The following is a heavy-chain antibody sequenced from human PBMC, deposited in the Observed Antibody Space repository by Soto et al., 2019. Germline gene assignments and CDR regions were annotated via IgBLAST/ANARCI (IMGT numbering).Heavy chain of an antibody. Sequence: ASVKVSCKASGYTFTSYGISWVRQAPGQGLEWMGWISAYNGNTNYAQKLQGRVTMTTDTSTSTAYMELRSLRSDDTAVYYCARDQGLRYFDWSNSFNWFDPWGQGTLVTVSS. D-gene: IGHD3-9*01. CDR1: GYTFTSYG. CDR2: ISAYNGNT. J-gene: IGHJ5*02. CDR3: ARDQGLRYFDWSNSFNWFDP. V-gene: IGHV1-18*04.